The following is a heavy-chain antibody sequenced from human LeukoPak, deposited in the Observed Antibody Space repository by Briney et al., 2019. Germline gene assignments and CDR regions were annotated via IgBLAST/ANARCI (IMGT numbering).Heavy chain of an antibody. Sequence: SVKVSCKASGGTLNSYAISWVRQAPGQVLEWMGRIIPVLDMANHAEEFQARVTITADKSTSTAYMELSSLRSEDTAIYYCARDRLDYGDSYTLDSWGQGTLVTVSS. CDR3: ARDRLDYGDSYTLDS. CDR2: IIPVLDMA. V-gene: IGHV1-69*04. D-gene: IGHD4-17*01. J-gene: IGHJ4*02. CDR1: GGTLNSYA.